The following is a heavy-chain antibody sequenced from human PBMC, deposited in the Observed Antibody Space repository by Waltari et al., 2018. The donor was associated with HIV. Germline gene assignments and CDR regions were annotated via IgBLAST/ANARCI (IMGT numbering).Heavy chain of an antibody. Sequence: QVQLVESGGGVVQPGRSLRLSCAASGFTFSSYAMHWVRQAPGKGIEWVAVISYDGSNKYYADSVKGRFTISRDNSKNTLYLQMNSLRAEDTAVYYCARGDTAMVRRDYWGQGTLVTVSS. CDR2: ISYDGSNK. CDR1: GFTFSSYA. CDR3: ARGDTAMVRRDY. J-gene: IGHJ4*02. V-gene: IGHV3-30*01. D-gene: IGHD5-18*01.